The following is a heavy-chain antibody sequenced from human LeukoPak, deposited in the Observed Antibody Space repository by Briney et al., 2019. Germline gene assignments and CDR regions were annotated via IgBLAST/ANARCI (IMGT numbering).Heavy chain of an antibody. CDR3: ANPARDFADSGAITW. CDR1: GGSISSYY. V-gene: IGHV4-34*01. Sequence: SETLSLTCTVSGGSISSYYWSWIRQPPGKGLEWIGEINHSGITNYNPSLKSRVTISADTSKNQFSLKLTSVTAADTAVYYCANPARDFADSGAITWWGQGTLVTVSS. D-gene: IGHD4-17*01. J-gene: IGHJ4*02. CDR2: INHSGIT.